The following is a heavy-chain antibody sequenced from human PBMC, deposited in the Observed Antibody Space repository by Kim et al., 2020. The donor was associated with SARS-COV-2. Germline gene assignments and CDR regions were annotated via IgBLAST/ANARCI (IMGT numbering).Heavy chain of an antibody. CDR2: ISGSGGST. Sequence: GGSLRLSCAASGFTFSSYAMSWVRQAPGKGLEWVSAISGSGGSTYYADSVKGRFTISRDNSKNTLYLQMNSLRAEDTAVYYCAKVSYPEDYYYGMDVWGQGTTVTVSS. CDR1: GFTFSSYA. CDR3: AKVSYPEDYYYGMDV. V-gene: IGHV3-23*01. D-gene: IGHD1-26*01. J-gene: IGHJ6*02.